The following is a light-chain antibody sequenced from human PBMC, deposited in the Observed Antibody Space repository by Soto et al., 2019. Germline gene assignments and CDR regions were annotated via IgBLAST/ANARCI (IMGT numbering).Light chain of an antibody. Sequence: DVQVTKSHSCLSPFIGDNVTITCXVSQTMSIHLNWYQQKPGKAPKLLIYDASSLESGVPSRFSGSGSGTEFTLTICSLQPNDFATYYCQQYNSYSPITSAQPTRLDI. CDR1: QTMSIH. J-gene: IGKJ5*01. V-gene: IGKV1-5*01. CDR2: DAS. CDR3: QQYNSYSPIT.